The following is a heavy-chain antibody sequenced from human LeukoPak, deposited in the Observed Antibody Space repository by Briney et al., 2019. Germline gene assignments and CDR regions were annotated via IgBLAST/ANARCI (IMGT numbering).Heavy chain of an antibody. CDR2: IYSGGDT. Sequence: PGRSLRLSCATSGFTFSSSDMTWVRQSAGEGLEWVSLIYSGGDTYYADSAKGRFTISRDNSKNTLYLQMNSLRDEDTAVYYCAKWGGYGYGIDFWGQGTRVTVSS. D-gene: IGHD3-16*01. V-gene: IGHV3-66*01. CDR1: GFTFSSSD. J-gene: IGHJ4*02. CDR3: AKWGGYGYGIDF.